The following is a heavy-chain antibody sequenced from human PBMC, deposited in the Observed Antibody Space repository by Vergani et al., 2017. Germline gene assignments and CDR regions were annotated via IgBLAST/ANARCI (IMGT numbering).Heavy chain of an antibody. V-gene: IGHV4-61*02. Sequence: QVQLQESGPGLLKPSQTLSLTCTVSGDSISSDNLYWHWLRQPAGKGLEWIGRFYSSGATNYNPSLRSRAIMSVDASKKQFSLKLTSVTAADTAVYYCARDGGEYDKDARDVWGQGTKVTVTS. CDR1: GDSISSDNLY. J-gene: IGHJ3*01. CDR2: FYSSGAT. D-gene: IGHD2-21*01. CDR3: ARDGGEYDKDARDV.